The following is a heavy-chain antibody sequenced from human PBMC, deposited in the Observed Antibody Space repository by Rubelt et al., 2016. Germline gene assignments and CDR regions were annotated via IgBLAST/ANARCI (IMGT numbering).Heavy chain of an antibody. CDR1: GGSFSGYY. CDR2: INHSGST. V-gene: IGHV4-34*01. J-gene: IGHJ4*02. Sequence: QVQQQQWGAGLLKPSETLSLTCAVYGGSFSGYYWSWIRQPPGKGLEWIGEINHSGSTNYNPALKSRVTISVDTSKNQFSLKLSSVTAADTAVYYCARGYSQKRVLEWLLGKTLDYWGQGTLVTVSS. D-gene: IGHD3-3*01. CDR3: ARGYSQKRVLEWLLGKTLDY.